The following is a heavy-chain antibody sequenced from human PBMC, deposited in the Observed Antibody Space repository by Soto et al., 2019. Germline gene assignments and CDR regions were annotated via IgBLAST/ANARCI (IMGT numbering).Heavy chain of an antibody. CDR2: FYASGYT. Sequence: QVQLQESGPGLVKPSETLSLTCAVSGGSISNYYWSWIRQPAGKGLEWIGRFYASGYTNYNPSLKSRVTISVDKSKNQFSLKLSSVTAADTAVYYCARDQGYYDSSGYRLNAFDIWGQGTMVTVSS. CDR3: ARDQGYYDSSGYRLNAFDI. CDR1: GGSISNYY. D-gene: IGHD3-22*01. J-gene: IGHJ3*02. V-gene: IGHV4-4*07.